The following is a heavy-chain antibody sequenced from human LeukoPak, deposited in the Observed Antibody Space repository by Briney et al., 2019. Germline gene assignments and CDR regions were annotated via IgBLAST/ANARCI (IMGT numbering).Heavy chain of an antibody. Sequence: ASVKVSCKASGYTFTSYGISWVRQAPGQGLEWMGWISAYNGNTNYAQKFQGRVTITTDGSTSTGYMELSSLRSEDTAVYYCARGSPDWYFDLWGRGTLVTVSS. J-gene: IGHJ2*01. CDR2: ISAYNGNT. V-gene: IGHV1-18*01. CDR1: GYTFTSYG. CDR3: ARGSPDWYFDL.